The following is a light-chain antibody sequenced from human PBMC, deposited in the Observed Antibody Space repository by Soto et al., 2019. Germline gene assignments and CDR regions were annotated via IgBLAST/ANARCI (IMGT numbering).Light chain of an antibody. V-gene: IGKV1-33*01. J-gene: IGKJ4*01. CDR3: QQYDNLPLT. CDR1: QDLKNY. Sequence: DIQMTQSPSSLSASVGDRVTITCHASQDLKNYLNWYQQKSGKAPKLLIYDASDLETGVPSRFSGSGSGTAFTFTINSLQPEDIATYYCQQYDNLPLTFGGGTKVEIK. CDR2: DAS.